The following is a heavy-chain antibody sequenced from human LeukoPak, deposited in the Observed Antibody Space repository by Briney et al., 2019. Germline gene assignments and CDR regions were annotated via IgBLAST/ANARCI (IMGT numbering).Heavy chain of an antibody. CDR2: IYYSGST. V-gene: IGHV4-39*07. CDR1: GGSISSSSYY. D-gene: IGHD3-22*01. Sequence: PSETLSLTCTVSGGSISSSSYYWGWIRQPPGKGLEWIGSIYYSGSTYYNPSLKSRVTISVDTSKNQFSLKLSSVTAADTAVYYCARETVIYYDSSGYSVFDYWGQGTLVTVSS. CDR3: ARETVIYYDSSGYSVFDY. J-gene: IGHJ4*02.